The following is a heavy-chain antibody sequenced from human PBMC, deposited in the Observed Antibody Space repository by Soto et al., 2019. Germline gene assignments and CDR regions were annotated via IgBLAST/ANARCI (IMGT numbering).Heavy chain of an antibody. J-gene: IGHJ4*01. V-gene: IGHV3-11*01. CDR3: ARDTTRLEH. CDR1: GFSFSDSY. CDR2: ISSGAFTI. Sequence: GGCLRLSCVHAGFSFSDSYITWVRQIPGKGLESIASISSGAFTISYAADVKGRFTISRDDRHNSLFVQMDSLRAKATALYCCARDTTRLEHWGQGTLVTVSS. D-gene: IGHD1-1*01.